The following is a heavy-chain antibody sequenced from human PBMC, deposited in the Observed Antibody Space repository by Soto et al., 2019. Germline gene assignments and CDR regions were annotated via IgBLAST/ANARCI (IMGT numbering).Heavy chain of an antibody. V-gene: IGHV1-69*01. CDR2: IVPVFGMV. Sequence: QVLLAQSGAEVKKPGSSVKVSCQTSRDTFNTSPISWVRQAPGQGLEWLGDIVPVFGMVNYAQQFQDRLNLTADESTTSVCMEVSRLTPEDTAVYFCATPHLRGRQSDYRRPATASLYRSGLGVWGPGTTVIVSS. D-gene: IGHD3-3*01. CDR1: RDTFNTSP. CDR3: ATPHLRGRQSDYRRPATASLYRSGLGV. J-gene: IGHJ6*02.